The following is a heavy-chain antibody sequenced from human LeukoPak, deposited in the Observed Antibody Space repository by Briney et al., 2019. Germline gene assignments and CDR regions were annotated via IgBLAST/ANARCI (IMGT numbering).Heavy chain of an antibody. CDR3: ARVLVGSSWYSDYYYYYMDV. CDR2: IYYSGST. CDR1: GGSISSSSYY. D-gene: IGHD6-13*01. V-gene: IGHV4-39*01. J-gene: IGHJ6*03. Sequence: SETLSLTCAVSGGSISSSSYYWGWIRQPPEKGLEWIGSIYYSGSTYYNPSLKSRVTISVDTSKNQFSLKLSSVTAADTAVYYCARVLVGSSWYSDYYYYYMDVWGKGTTVTVSS.